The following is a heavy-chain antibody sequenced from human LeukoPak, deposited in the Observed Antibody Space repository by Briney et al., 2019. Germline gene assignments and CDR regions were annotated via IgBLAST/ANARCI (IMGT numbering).Heavy chain of an antibody. D-gene: IGHD1-7*01. V-gene: IGHV3-15*04. CDR2: TVSEIDGGTK. CDR3: TTDEDWNYARKDV. J-gene: IGHJ6*02. CDR1: GFTFNYAW. Sequence: GGSLRLSCAASGFTFNYAWMSWVRQVPGKGLEWVGQTVSEIDGGTKDYATPVKGRFTISRDDSKSTLYLQMNSLKIEDKAVYYCTTDEDWNYARKDVWGQGATVIVSS.